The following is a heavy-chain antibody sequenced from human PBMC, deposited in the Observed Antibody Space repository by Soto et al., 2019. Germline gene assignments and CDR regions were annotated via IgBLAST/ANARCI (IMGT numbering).Heavy chain of an antibody. CDR1: GGSISSGGYS. D-gene: IGHD2-2*01. CDR3: ARALSCISTSCYGRGHYYFDD. J-gene: IGHJ4*02. V-gene: IGHV4-30-2*01. CDR2: IYHSGST. Sequence: SETLSLTCAVSGGSISSGGYSWSWIRQPPGKGLEWIGYIYHSGSTYYNPSLKSRVTISVDRSKNQFSLKLSSVTAADTAVYYCARALSCISTSCYGRGHYYFDDWGQGTLVTVSS.